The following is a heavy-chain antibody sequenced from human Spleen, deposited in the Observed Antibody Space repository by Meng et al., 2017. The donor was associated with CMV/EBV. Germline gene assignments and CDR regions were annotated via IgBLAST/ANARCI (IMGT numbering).Heavy chain of an antibody. CDR3: ARDHVRYCSSTSCRTNWYFDL. D-gene: IGHD2-2*01. CDR2: INPNSGGT. J-gene: IGHJ2*01. Sequence: GHYIHWGRKAPGQGLEWMGWINPNSGGTNFAQNFQGRVTMTRDTSISTAFMELRSLTSDDTAVYYCARDHVRYCSSTSCRTNWYFDLWGRGTLVTVSS. CDR1: GHY. V-gene: IGHV1-2*02.